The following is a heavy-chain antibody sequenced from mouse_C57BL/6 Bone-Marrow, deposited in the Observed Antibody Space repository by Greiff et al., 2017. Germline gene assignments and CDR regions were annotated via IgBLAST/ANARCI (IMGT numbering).Heavy chain of an antibody. CDR1: GYAFTNYL. Sequence: QVQLQQSGAELVRPGTSVKVSCKASGYAFTNYLIEWVKQSPGQGLEWVGVINPGSGGTNYNEKFKGKSTLTADKSSSTAYMQLSSLTSEDSAVYFCARDSNYLAWFAYWGQGTLVTVSA. CDR3: ARDSNYLAWFAY. CDR2: INPGSGGT. V-gene: IGHV1-54*01. J-gene: IGHJ3*01. D-gene: IGHD2-5*01.